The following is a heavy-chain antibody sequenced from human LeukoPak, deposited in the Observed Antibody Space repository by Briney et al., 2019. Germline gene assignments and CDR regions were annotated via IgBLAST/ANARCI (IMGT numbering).Heavy chain of an antibody. CDR3: AQGYSSGWYPN. J-gene: IGHJ4*02. D-gene: IGHD6-19*01. V-gene: IGHV3-23*01. Sequence: GGALRLSCAVSGFTITNYGMSWVRPAPGKGLEWVSAIDVSGDTEYYADSVKGRFIISRDNSRNTLYLQINSLRGEDTALYYCAQGYSSGWYPNWGQGTLVTVSS. CDR2: IDVSGDTE. CDR1: GFTITNYG.